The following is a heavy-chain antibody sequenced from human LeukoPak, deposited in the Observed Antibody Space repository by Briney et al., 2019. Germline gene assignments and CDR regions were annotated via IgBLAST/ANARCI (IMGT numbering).Heavy chain of an antibody. CDR2: ISSSSSYI. D-gene: IGHD2-2*01. CDR3: ARDLRQIGSSRPSRFDY. J-gene: IGHJ4*02. CDR1: GFTFSNYS. V-gene: IGHV3-21*01. Sequence: GGSLRLSCAASGFTFSNYSMNWVRQAPGKGLEWVSSISSSSSYIYYADSVKGRFTISRDNVKNSLYLQMNSLRAEDTAVYYCARDLRQIGSSRPSRFDYWGQGTLVTVSS.